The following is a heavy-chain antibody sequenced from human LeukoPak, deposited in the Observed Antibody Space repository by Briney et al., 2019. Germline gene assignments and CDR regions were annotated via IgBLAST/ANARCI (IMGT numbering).Heavy chain of an antibody. D-gene: IGHD2-21*02. CDR1: GFTFNSYG. J-gene: IGHJ4*02. CDR2: ISYDGSNK. CDR3: AKDYEAYCGGDCYSFFDS. Sequence: GRSLRLSCAASGFTFNSYGMHWVRQAPAKGLEWVAVISYDGSNKSYADSVKGRLTISRDNSKNTVNLQINSLRAEDTAVYYCAKDYEAYCGGDCYSFFDSWGQGTLVTVSS. V-gene: IGHV3-30*18.